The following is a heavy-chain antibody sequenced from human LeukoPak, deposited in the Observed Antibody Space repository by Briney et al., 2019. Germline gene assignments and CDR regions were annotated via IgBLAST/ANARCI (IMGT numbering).Heavy chain of an antibody. CDR2: IYYSGTT. CDR3: ARDRADYGDYNDY. D-gene: IGHD4-17*01. V-gene: IGHV4-39*07. Sequence: SETLSLTCTVSGGSISSRTYYWGWIRQPPGKGLEWIGTIYYSGTTYYNPSLKSRVTISLDTSKNQFSLKLSSVTAADTAIYYCARDRADYGDYNDYWGQGTLVTVSS. J-gene: IGHJ4*02. CDR1: GGSISSRTYY.